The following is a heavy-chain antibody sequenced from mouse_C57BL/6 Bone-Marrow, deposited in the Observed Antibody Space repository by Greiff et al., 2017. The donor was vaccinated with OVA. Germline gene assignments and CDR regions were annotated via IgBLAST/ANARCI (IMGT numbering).Heavy chain of an antibody. J-gene: IGHJ1*03. Sequence: EVQVVESGAELVRPGASVKLSCTASGFNIKDDYMHWVKQRPEQGLEWIGWIDPENGDTEYASKFQGKATITADTSSNTAYLQLSSLTSEDTAVYYCTLLRYFDVWGTGTTVTVSS. CDR1: GFNIKDDY. CDR3: TLLRYFDV. V-gene: IGHV14-4*01. CDR2: IDPENGDT.